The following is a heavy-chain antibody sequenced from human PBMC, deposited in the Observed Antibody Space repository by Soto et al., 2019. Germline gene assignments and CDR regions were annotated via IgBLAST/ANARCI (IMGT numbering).Heavy chain of an antibody. D-gene: IGHD6-19*01. CDR1: GFTFRSYA. J-gene: IGHJ4*02. CDR2: ISSTSTYT. CDR3: ARDLALAGNY. V-gene: IGHV3-21*01. Sequence: GGSLRLSCAASGFTFRSYAMNWVRQTQEKGLEWVSSISSTSTYTHYADSVKGRFTISRDNANNSLFLQMNSLRVEDTAIYYCARDLALAGNYWGQGALVTVSS.